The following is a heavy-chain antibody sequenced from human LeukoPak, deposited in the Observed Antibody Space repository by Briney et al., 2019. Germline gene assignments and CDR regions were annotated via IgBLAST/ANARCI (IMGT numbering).Heavy chain of an antibody. J-gene: IGHJ4*02. Sequence: GGSLRLSCAASGFTFSSYWMTWVRQAPGKGLEWVANIKQDESQKYYVDSVKGRFTISRDNAKNSLFLQMNSLRAEDTDGYYCARDQAVASVCREDSWGQGTLVTVSS. V-gene: IGHV3-7*01. D-gene: IGHD6-19*01. CDR2: IKQDESQK. CDR1: GFTFSSYW. CDR3: ARDQAVASVCREDS.